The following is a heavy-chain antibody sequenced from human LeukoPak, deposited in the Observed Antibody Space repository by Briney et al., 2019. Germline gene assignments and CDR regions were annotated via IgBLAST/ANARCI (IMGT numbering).Heavy chain of an antibody. V-gene: IGHV4-31*03. J-gene: IGHJ5*02. CDR2: IGYSGDT. D-gene: IGHD2-2*02. Sequence: SQTLSLTCSVTGGSTSSAGYYWGWIRRHPVKGLEWIGYIGYSGDTYYNPSLRSRVSVSVDKSKNQSSLKLSSVTAADTVVYYCVRAVCSSDTSCYIRFDPWGQGALVTVSS. CDR3: VRAVCSSDTSCYIRFDP. CDR1: GGSTSSAGYY.